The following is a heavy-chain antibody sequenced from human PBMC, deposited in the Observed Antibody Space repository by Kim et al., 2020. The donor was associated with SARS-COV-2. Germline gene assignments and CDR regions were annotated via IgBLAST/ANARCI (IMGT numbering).Heavy chain of an antibody. D-gene: IGHD1-26*01. J-gene: IGHJ6*02. V-gene: IGHV3-66*01. CDR3: ARDRDSGSYRYYYYGMDV. Sequence: GGSLRLSCAASGFTVSSNYMSWVRQAPGKGLEWVSVIYSGGSTYYADSVKGRFTISRDNSKNTLYLQMNSLRAEDTAVYYCARDRDSGSYRYYYYGMDVWGQGTTVTVSS. CDR1: GFTVSSNY. CDR2: IYSGGST.